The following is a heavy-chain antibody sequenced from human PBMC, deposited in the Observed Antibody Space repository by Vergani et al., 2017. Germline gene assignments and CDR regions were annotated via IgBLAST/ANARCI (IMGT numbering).Heavy chain of an antibody. D-gene: IGHD4-17*01. V-gene: IGHV3-74*03. J-gene: IGHJ4*02. CDR2: IKSDGSIT. Sequence: EVQLLESGGGLVQPGGSLRLSCSASGFSFNSYWMHWVRQVPGKGLLWVSRIKSDGSITAYADSVKGRFTISRDNSKNTLYLQMNSLRAEDTAVYYCARGASGEYVSSFDYWGQGTLVTVSS. CDR3: ARGASGEYVSSFDY. CDR1: GFSFNSYW.